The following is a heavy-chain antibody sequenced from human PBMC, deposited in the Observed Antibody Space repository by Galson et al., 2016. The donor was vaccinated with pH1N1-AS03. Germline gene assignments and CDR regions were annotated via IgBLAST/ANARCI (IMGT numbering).Heavy chain of an antibody. CDR2: IRQDGSEK. D-gene: IGHD1-7*01. V-gene: IGHV3-7*03. J-gene: IGHJ2*01. Sequence: SLRLSCAASGFSFSASWMSWVRQAPGKGLEWVANIRQDGSEKYYVDSVEGRFTISRDSAKNSMYLQMNRLRDEDRAVYYCARESPLNYYLDLCGRGTLVTVSS. CDR3: ARESPLNYYLDL. CDR1: GFSFSASW.